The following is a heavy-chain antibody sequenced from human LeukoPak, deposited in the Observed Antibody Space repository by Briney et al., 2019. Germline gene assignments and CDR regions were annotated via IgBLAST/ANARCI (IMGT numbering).Heavy chain of an antibody. CDR3: AKDLRPYKMGDAFDI. CDR1: GFTFSSYA. J-gene: IGHJ3*02. D-gene: IGHD1-14*01. CDR2: ISYDGSSK. V-gene: IGHV3-30*18. Sequence: GGSLRLSCAASGFTFSSYAMHWVRQAPGKGLEWVAVISYDGSSKYYADSVKGRFTISRDNSKDTLFLQMNSLRAEDTAVYYCAKDLRPYKMGDAFDIWGQGTMVTVSS.